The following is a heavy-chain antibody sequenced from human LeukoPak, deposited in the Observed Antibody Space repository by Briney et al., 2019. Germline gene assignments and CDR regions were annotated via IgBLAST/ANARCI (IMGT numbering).Heavy chain of an antibody. CDR3: ARVRHIVVVTAVADAFDI. Sequence: GASVKVSCKASGGTFSSYAISWVRQAPGQGLEWMGGIIPIFGTANYAQKFQGRVTITADESTSTAYMELSSLRSEDTAVYYCARVRHIVVVTAVADAFDIWGQGTMVTVSS. J-gene: IGHJ3*02. D-gene: IGHD2-21*02. CDR1: GGTFSSYA. CDR2: IIPIFGTA. V-gene: IGHV1-69*01.